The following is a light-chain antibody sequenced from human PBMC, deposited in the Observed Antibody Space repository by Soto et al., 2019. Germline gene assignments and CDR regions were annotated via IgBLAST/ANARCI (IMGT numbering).Light chain of an antibody. CDR1: QSVNAN. Sequence: EVVMTQSPATLSVSPGERATLSCRASQSVNANLAWYQQQPGQAPRLLIHGASNRATGIPARFSGSGFGTEFILTISSLQSEGLAVYYCQQYNTWLWTFGQGTKV. CDR3: QQYNTWLWT. V-gene: IGKV3-15*01. CDR2: GAS. J-gene: IGKJ1*01.